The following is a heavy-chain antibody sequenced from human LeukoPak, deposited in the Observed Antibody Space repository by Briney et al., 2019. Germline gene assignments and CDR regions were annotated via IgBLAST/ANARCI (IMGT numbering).Heavy chain of an antibody. D-gene: IGHD3-3*01. J-gene: IGHJ2*01. CDR3: ARVNGPPYYDFWSGCYSGYFDL. CDR1: GGSFSGYY. V-gene: IGHV4-59*01. Sequence: SETLSLTCAVYGGSFSGYYWSWIRQPPGKGLEWIGYIYYSGSTNYNPSLKSRVTISVDTSKNQFSLKLSSVTAADTAVYYCARVNGPPYYDFWSGCYSGYFDLWGRGTLVTVSS. CDR2: IYYSGST.